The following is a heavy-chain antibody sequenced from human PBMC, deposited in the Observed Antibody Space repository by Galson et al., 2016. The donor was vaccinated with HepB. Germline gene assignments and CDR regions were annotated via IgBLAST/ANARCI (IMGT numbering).Heavy chain of an antibody. CDR2: ISAYNGKT. CDR3: ARRGPFDSADYGMDV. J-gene: IGHJ6*02. CDR1: GFTFTSYG. Sequence: SVKVSCKASGFTFTSYGFNWLRQAPGQRPEWMGWISAYNGKTDSAQNLQGRVTMSTDTSTSTVHMELRSLRSDDTAVYYCARRGPFDSADYGMDVWGQGTMVIVSS. D-gene: IGHD3-9*01. V-gene: IGHV1-18*01.